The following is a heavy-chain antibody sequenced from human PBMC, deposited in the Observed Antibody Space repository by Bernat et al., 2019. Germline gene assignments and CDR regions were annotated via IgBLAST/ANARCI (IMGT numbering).Heavy chain of an antibody. CDR2: IYYSGST. CDR3: ARLNMVATTFDY. CDR1: GGSISSSSYY. Sequence: QLQLQESGPGLVKPSETLSLTCTVSGGSISSSSYYWGWIRQPPGKGLEWIGSIYYSGSTYYNPSLKSRVTISVDTSKNQFSLKLSSVTAADTAVYYCARLNMVATTFDYWGQGTLVTVSS. D-gene: IGHD5-12*01. J-gene: IGHJ4*02. V-gene: IGHV4-39*01.